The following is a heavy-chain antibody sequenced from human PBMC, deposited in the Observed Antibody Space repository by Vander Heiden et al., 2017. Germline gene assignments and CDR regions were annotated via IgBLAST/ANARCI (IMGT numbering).Heavy chain of an antibody. CDR1: GYTFTAFY. J-gene: IGHJ6*02. Sequence: QVQLVQSAAAVTKPGASVKVSCKASGYTFTAFYMPWVRQDPGQGLEWMGWINPNSGGTNYAQKFQGRVTMTRDTSISTAYMELSRLRSDDTAVYYCARVGSSNYYYGMDVWGQGTTVTVSS. V-gene: IGHV1-2*02. D-gene: IGHD6-6*01. CDR3: ARVGSSNYYYGMDV. CDR2: INPNSGGT.